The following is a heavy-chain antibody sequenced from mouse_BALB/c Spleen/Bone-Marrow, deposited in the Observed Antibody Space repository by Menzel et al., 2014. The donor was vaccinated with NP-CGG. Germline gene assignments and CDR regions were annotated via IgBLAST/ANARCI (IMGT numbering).Heavy chain of an antibody. CDR3: TRLTTVVAPYAMDY. J-gene: IGHJ4*01. CDR2: ISSGGGST. V-gene: IGHV5-12-1*01. CDR1: GFAFSSYD. D-gene: IGHD1-1*01. Sequence: EVKLQESGGGLVKPGGSLKLSCAASGFAFSSYDMSWVRQTPEKRLEWVAYISSGGGSTYCPDTVKGRFTISRDTAKNTLYLQMSSLKSEDTAMYYCTRLTTVVAPYAMDYWGQGTSVTVSS.